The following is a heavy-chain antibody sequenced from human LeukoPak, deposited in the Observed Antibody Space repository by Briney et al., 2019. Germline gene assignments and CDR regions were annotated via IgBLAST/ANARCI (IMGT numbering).Heavy chain of an antibody. CDR3: ARAYQLLSFRFDP. V-gene: IGHV4-59*01. J-gene: IGHJ5*02. CDR2: IHYSGST. D-gene: IGHD2-2*01. Sequence: PSETLSLTCTVSGGSISSYYWSWIRQPPGKGLEWIGYIHYSGSTNYNPSLKSRVTISVDTSKNQFSLKLSSVTAADTAVYYCARAYQLLSFRFDPWGQGTLVTVSS. CDR1: GGSISSYY.